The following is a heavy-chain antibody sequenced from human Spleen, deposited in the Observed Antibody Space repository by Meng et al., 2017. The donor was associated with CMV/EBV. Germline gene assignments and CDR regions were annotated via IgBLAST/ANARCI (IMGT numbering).Heavy chain of an antibody. CDR2: INRDGSST. V-gene: IGHV3-74*01. CDR3: ARALVPAAVNWFDP. D-gene: IGHD2-2*01. J-gene: IGHJ5*02. Sequence: SGCTCSSYWMHRVRQAPGKGLVWVSLINRDGSSTSYADSVKRRFTIHRDNAKNTLYLQMNSLRAEDTAVYYCARALVPAAVNWFDPWGQGTLVTVSS. CDR1: GCTCSSYW.